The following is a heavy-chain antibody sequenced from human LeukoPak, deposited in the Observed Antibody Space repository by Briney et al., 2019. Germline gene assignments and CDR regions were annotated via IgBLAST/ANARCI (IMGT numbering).Heavy chain of an antibody. CDR3: ATFRQSGGVDY. CDR2: FCATGNT. V-gene: IGHV3-23*01. Sequence: GGSLRLSCAASGFTFSGYAMIWVRQAPGKGLEWVSTFCATGNTFYSDSVKGRLTISRDNSKNTLFLQMSSLGAEDTAVYYCATFRQSGGVDYWGQGTLVTVSS. J-gene: IGHJ4*02. D-gene: IGHD2-15*01. CDR1: GFTFSGYA.